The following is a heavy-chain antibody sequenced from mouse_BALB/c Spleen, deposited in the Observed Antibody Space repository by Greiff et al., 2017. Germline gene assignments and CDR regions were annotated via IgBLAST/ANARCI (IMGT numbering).Heavy chain of an antibody. J-gene: IGHJ4*01. CDR2: IYPGDGDT. Sequence: VQLQESGPQLVRPGASVKISCKASGYSFTSYWMNWVKQRPGQGLEWIGRIYPGDGDTNYNGKFKGKATLTADKSSSTAYMQLSSLTSVDSAVYFCARTDYDVRAMDYWGQGTSVTVSS. V-gene: IGHV1-82*01. CDR1: GYSFTSYW. CDR3: ARTDYDVRAMDY. D-gene: IGHD2-4*01.